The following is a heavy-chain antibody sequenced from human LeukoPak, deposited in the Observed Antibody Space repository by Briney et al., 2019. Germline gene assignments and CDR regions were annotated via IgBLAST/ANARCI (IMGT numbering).Heavy chain of an antibody. Sequence: PSETLSLTCTVSGGSISSYYWSWIRQPAGKGLEWIGRIYTSGSTNYNPSLKSRVTMSVDTSKNQFSLKLSSVTAADTAVYYCAREALVRGDPYYYYYMDVWGKGTTVTISS. CDR2: IYTSGST. CDR1: GGSISSYY. V-gene: IGHV4-4*07. J-gene: IGHJ6*03. D-gene: IGHD3-10*01. CDR3: AREALVRGDPYYYYYMDV.